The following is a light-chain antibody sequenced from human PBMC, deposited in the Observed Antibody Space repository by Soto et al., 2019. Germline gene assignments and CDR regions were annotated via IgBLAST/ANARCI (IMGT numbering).Light chain of an antibody. CDR3: QQRRNWVS. CDR2: DTS. CDR1: QSVDTY. V-gene: IGKV3-11*01. Sequence: LTQSPAILSLSPGERATLSCTASQSVDTYKAWYQQRPGQPPRLLIHDTSHRASGVPARFRGSGSGTDFTLTITSLEPEDFAVYFCQQRRNWVSFGPGTRL. J-gene: IGKJ3*01.